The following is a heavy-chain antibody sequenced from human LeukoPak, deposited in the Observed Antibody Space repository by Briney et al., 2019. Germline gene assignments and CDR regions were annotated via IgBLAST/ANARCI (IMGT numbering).Heavy chain of an antibody. V-gene: IGHV4-39*01. J-gene: IGHJ5*02. Sequence: SETLSLTCTVSGGSIRSSYYYWGWIRQPPGKGLEWIGNVYYSGSTYYNPSLKSRVTISVDTSKNQFSLNLSSVTAADTAVYHCARLLRDCSGGSCYSKWIDPWGQGTRVTVSS. CDR3: ARLLRDCSGGSCYSKWIDP. D-gene: IGHD2-15*01. CDR2: VYYSGST. CDR1: GGSIRSSYYY.